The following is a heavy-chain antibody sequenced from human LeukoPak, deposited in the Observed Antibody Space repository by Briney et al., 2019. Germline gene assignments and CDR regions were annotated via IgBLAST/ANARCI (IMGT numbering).Heavy chain of an antibody. D-gene: IGHD6-6*01. V-gene: IGHV3-23*01. CDR2: ISGSGGGT. Sequence: GGSLRLSCAASGFTFSTYAMSWVRQAPGKGLEWVSSISGSGGGTYYADSVKGRFTISRDNSKHTLYLQMNSLRAEDTAVYYCARRIAARRRNWFDPWGQGTLVTVSS. CDR1: GFTFSTYA. J-gene: IGHJ5*02. CDR3: ARRIAARRRNWFDP.